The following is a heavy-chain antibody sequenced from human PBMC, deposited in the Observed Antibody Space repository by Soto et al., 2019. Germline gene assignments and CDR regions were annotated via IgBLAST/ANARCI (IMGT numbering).Heavy chain of an antibody. V-gene: IGHV1-69*06. CDR2: IIPLFGTG. J-gene: IGHJ4*02. Sequence: QVQLVQSGAEVKKPGSSVRISCKASGGTFDSYAISWVRQAPGQGLEWMGGIIPLFGTGIYAQKFQGRATFTADKSTSTVCMDLASLKSDDTAFYYCARSIMVLEGSRVDYWGQGTLVTVSS. D-gene: IGHD3-3*01. CDR3: ARSIMVLEGSRVDY. CDR1: GGTFDSYA.